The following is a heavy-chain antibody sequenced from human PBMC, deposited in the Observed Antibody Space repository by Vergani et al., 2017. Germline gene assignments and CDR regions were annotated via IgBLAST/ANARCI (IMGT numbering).Heavy chain of an antibody. D-gene: IGHD4-17*01. CDR1: GFTFDDYA. V-gene: IGHV3-9*01. CDR3: AKGAHDYVDYVSGWYFDL. CDR2: ISWNSGST. Sequence: EVKLVESGGGLVQPGRSLRLSCAASGFTFDDYAMHWVRQAPGKGLEWVSGISWNSGSTGYADSVKGRFTISRDNAKNSLYLQMNSLRAEDTALYYCAKGAHDYVDYVSGWYFDLWGRGTLVTVAS. J-gene: IGHJ2*01.